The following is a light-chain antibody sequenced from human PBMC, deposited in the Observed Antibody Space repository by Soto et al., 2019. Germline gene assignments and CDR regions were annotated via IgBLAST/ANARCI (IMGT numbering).Light chain of an antibody. CDR2: AAS. CDR3: LRSFRTPLT. V-gene: IGKV1-39*01. Sequence: DIQMTQSPSSLSASVGDRVTITYRASQSISSYLNWYQQKPGKAPKLLIYAASSLQSGVPSRFSGSGSGTDFTLTISSLQPEDFATYYCLRSFRTPLTFGGGTKVEIK. CDR1: QSISSY. J-gene: IGKJ4*01.